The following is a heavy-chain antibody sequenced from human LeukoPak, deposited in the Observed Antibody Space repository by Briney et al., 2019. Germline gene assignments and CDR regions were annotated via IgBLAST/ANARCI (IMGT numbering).Heavy chain of an antibody. V-gene: IGHV3-30*02. Sequence: PGGSLRLPCTASGFTFSSYGMHWVRQAPGKGLEWVAFIRYDGSNKYYADSVKGRFTISRDNSKNTLYLQMNSLRAEDTAVYYCAKGKRDYDFWSGYDYWGQGTLVTVSS. CDR2: IRYDGSNK. CDR1: GFTFSSYG. J-gene: IGHJ4*02. D-gene: IGHD3-3*01. CDR3: AKGKRDYDFWSGYDY.